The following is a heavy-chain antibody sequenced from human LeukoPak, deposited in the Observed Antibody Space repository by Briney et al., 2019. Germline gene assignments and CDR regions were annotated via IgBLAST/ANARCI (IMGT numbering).Heavy chain of an antibody. CDR1: GYTFTGYY. CDR2: INPNSGGT. V-gene: IGHV1-2*02. CDR3: AAAVRSGSGSYPGHYFDY. D-gene: IGHD3-10*01. Sequence: ASVKVSCKASGYTFTGYYMHWVRQAPGQGLEWMGWINPNSGGTNYAQKFQGRVTMTRDTSISTAYMELSSLRSEDTAVYYCAAAVRSGSGSYPGHYFDYWGQGTLVTVSS. J-gene: IGHJ4*02.